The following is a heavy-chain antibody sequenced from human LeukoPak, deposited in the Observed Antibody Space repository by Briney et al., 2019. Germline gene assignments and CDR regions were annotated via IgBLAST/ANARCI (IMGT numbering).Heavy chain of an antibody. V-gene: IGHV1-18*01. D-gene: IGHD2-2*01. J-gene: IGHJ5*02. CDR1: GYTFTSYG. Sequence: ASVKVSCKASGYTFTSYGISWLRQAPGQGLEWMGWISAYNGNTNYAQKLQGRVTMTTDTSTSTAYMELRSLRSDDTAVYYCARDLTCQLLSTWFDPWGQGTLVTVSS. CDR2: ISAYNGNT. CDR3: ARDLTCQLLSTWFDP.